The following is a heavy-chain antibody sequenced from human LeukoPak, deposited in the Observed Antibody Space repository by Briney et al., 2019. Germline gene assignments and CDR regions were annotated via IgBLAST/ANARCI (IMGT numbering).Heavy chain of an antibody. D-gene: IGHD3-10*01. CDR3: ARDRLWFGEFDY. V-gene: IGHV3-48*04. J-gene: IGHJ4*02. Sequence: GGSLRLSCAASGFTFSSYGMSWVRQAPGKGLEWGSYISSSGSTIYYADSVKGRFTISRDNAKNSLYLQMNSLRAEDTAVYYCARDRLWFGEFDYWGQGTLVTVSS. CDR1: GFTFSSYG. CDR2: ISSSGSTI.